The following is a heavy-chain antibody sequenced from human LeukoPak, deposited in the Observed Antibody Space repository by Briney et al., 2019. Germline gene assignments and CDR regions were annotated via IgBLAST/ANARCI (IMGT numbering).Heavy chain of an antibody. Sequence: GASVKVSCKASGYTFTAYYTHWVRQAPGQGLEWMGWIDPNSGGTNYAQRFQDRVTMTRDTSISTAYMELSRLRSDDTAVYFCARVHPSGSYYFDYWGQGTLVTVSS. CDR2: IDPNSGGT. V-gene: IGHV1-2*02. CDR3: ARVHPSGSYYFDY. J-gene: IGHJ4*02. CDR1: GYTFTAYY. D-gene: IGHD1-26*01.